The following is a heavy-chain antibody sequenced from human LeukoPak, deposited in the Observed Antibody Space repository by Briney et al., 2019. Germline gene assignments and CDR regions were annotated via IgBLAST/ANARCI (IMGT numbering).Heavy chain of an antibody. CDR3: ANPGYSYGPPLFDY. CDR1: GFAFSSYA. V-gene: IGHV3-23*01. Sequence: GGSLRLSCAASGFAFSSYAMSWVRQAPGKGLEWVSAISGSGGSTYYADSVKGRFTISRDNSKNTLYLQMNSLRAEDTAVYYCANPGYSYGPPLFDYWGQGTLVTVPS. D-gene: IGHD5-18*01. CDR2: ISGSGGST. J-gene: IGHJ4*02.